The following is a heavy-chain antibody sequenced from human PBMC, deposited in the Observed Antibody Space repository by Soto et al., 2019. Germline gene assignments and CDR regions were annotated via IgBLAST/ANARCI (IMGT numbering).Heavy chain of an antibody. Sequence: ASVKVSCKASGGTFSSYTISWVRQAPGQGLEWMGRIIPILGIANYAQKFQGRVTITADKSTSTAYMELSSLRSEDTAVYYCARGAREYYVCSGDPTTDLFYSCGQGTLVTVCS. J-gene: IGHJ5*01. V-gene: IGHV1-69*02. CDR2: IIPILGIA. D-gene: IGHD2-15*01. CDR1: GGTFSSYT. CDR3: ARGAREYYVCSGDPTTDLFYS.